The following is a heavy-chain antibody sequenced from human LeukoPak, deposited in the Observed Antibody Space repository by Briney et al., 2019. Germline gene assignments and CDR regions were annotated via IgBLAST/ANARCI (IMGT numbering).Heavy chain of an antibody. J-gene: IGHJ4*02. CDR2: FDPEDGET. CDR3: AADRADFDSSGYALDY. Sequence: ASVKVSCKVSGYTLTELSMHWVRQAPGKGLEWMGGFDPEDGETIYAQKFQGRVTMTEDTSTDTAYMELSSLRSEDTAVYYCAADRADFDSSGYALDYWGQATLPTVSS. D-gene: IGHD3-22*01. CDR1: GYTLTELS. V-gene: IGHV1-24*01.